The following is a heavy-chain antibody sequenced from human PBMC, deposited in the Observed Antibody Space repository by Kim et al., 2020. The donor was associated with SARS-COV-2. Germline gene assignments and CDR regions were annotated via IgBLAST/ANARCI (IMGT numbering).Heavy chain of an antibody. CDR2: ITYSGDSI. V-gene: IGHV3-23*01. CDR3: AKSPAGYCRGGECYSRNWFDS. J-gene: IGHJ5*01. Sequence: GGSLRLSCEASGFTFRSYTMTWVRQAPGKGLEWVSGITYSGDSIYYADSVKGRFTISRDNSKNTLYLQMNSLRGEDTAVYYCAKSPAGYCRGGECYSRNWFDSWGQGTPVTVSS. CDR1: GFTFRSYT. D-gene: IGHD2-15*01.